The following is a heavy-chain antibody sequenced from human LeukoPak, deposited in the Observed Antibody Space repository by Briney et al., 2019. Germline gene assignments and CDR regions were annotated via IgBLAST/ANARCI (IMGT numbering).Heavy chain of an antibody. Sequence: SVKVSCTASRGTFSSYAISWVRQAPGQGLEWMGVIIPIFGTTNYAQKFQGRVTITADESTSTAYMELSSLRSEDTAVYYCAHPSRTYYYYAMDVWGQGTTVTVSS. CDR3: AHPSRTYYYYAMDV. V-gene: IGHV1-69*13. CDR1: RGTFSSYA. J-gene: IGHJ6*02. CDR2: IIPIFGTT. D-gene: IGHD1-14*01.